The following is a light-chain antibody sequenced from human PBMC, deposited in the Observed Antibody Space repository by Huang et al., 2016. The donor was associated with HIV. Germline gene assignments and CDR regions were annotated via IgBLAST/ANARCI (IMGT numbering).Light chain of an antibody. V-gene: IGKV3D-20*01. CDR3: QQYGSSPYT. Sequence: EIVLTQSPATLSLSPGERATLSCGASQRVSSNYLAWFQQKPGLAPRLLIYDASSRATGIPDRFSGSGSGTDFSLTISRLEPEDLAVYYCQQYGSSPYTFGQGTKLEIK. CDR2: DAS. J-gene: IGKJ2*01. CDR1: QRVSSNY.